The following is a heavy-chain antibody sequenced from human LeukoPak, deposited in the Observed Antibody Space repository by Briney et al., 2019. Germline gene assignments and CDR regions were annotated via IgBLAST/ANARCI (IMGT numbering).Heavy chain of an antibody. V-gene: IGHV3-11*01. CDR3: ASPGLMVRGVITPY. CDR1: GFTFSDYY. CDR2: ISSSGSTI. Sequence: GGSLRLPCAASGFTFSDYYMSWIRQAPGKGLEWVSYISSSGSTIYYADSVKGRFTISRDNAKNSLYLQMNSLRAEDTAVYYCASPGLMVRGVITPYWGQGTLVTVSS. J-gene: IGHJ4*02. D-gene: IGHD3-10*01.